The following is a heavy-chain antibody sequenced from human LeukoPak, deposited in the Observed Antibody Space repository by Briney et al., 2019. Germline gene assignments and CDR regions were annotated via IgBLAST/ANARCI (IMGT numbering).Heavy chain of an antibody. J-gene: IGHJ6*02. CDR2: ITTRTNII. V-gene: IGHV3-48*04. CDR1: GFTLSAYS. CDR3: AKGIITIPSYYGMDV. Sequence: GGSLRLSCAASGFTLSAYSMNWVRQAPGKGLEWVSCITTRTNIIYYADSVKGRFTISRDNAKNSLYLQMNSLRAEDTALYYCAKGIITIPSYYGMDVWGQGTTVTVSS. D-gene: IGHD3-3*01.